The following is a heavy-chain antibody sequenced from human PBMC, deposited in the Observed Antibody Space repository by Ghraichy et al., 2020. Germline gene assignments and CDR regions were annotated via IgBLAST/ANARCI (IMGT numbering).Heavy chain of an antibody. D-gene: IGHD3-10*01. CDR1: GFTFSSYA. V-gene: IGHV3-23*01. J-gene: IGHJ4*02. CDR3: AKDRPITMVRGAIQKQFDD. Sequence: GGSLRISCAASGFTFSSYAMSWVRQAPGKGLEWVSAISGSGGSTYYADSVKGRFTISRDNSKKTLYLQMNSLRAEDTAVYYCAKDRPITMVRGAIQKQFDDWGQGTLVTVTS. CDR2: ISGSGGST.